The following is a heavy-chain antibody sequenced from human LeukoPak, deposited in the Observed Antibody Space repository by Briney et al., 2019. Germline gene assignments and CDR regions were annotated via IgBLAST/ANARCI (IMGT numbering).Heavy chain of an antibody. CDR2: FHTDGGT. CDR3: ARGSGPGVTTIDS. V-gene: IGHV3-13*01. D-gene: IGHD4-17*01. J-gene: IGHJ4*02. CDR1: GFTFSSYD. Sequence: PGGSLRLSCAASGFTFSSYDTHWVRQAPGEGLEWVSAFHTDGGTFYLDSVRGRFTVSREDATNSLYLQLDTLRAGDTAVYYCARGSGPGVTTIDSWGQGTLVLVSS.